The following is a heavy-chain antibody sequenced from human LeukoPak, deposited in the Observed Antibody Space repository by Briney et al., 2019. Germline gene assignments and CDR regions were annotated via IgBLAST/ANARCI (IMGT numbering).Heavy chain of an antibody. D-gene: IGHD6-19*01. V-gene: IGHV4-61*08. Sequence: SSETLSLTCTVSGGSISSGDYYWSWIRQPPGKGLEWSGYIYYSGSTNYNPSLKSRVTISVDTSKNQFSLKLSSVTAADTAVYYCARADSSGSFDYWGQGTLVTVSS. J-gene: IGHJ4*02. CDR1: GGSISSGDYY. CDR2: IYYSGST. CDR3: ARADSSGSFDY.